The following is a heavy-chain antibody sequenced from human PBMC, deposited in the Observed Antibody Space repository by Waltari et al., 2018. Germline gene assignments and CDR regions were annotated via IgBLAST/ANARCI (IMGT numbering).Heavy chain of an antibody. CDR2: ISPILGTA. CDR1: GGTFSSYA. CDR3: ARGGYGSQYYYYYMDV. Sequence: QVQLVQSGAEVKKPGSSVKVSCKASGGTFSSYAISWVRQAPGQGLEWMGRISPILGTANYAQKCQGRVTITADKSTSTAYMELSSLRSEDTAVYYCARGGYGSQYYYYYMDVWGKGTTVTISS. J-gene: IGHJ6*03. D-gene: IGHD5-12*01. V-gene: IGHV1-69*13.